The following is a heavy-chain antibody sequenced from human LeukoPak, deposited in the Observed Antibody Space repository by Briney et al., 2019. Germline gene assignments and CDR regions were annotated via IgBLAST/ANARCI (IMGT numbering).Heavy chain of an antibody. Sequence: GGSLRLSCAASGFTVSSNYMSWVRQAPGKGLEWVSVIYSGGSTYYADSVKGRFTISRDNSKNTLYLQMNSLRAEDTAVYYCARDYYGSGSYYTFQPFDYWGQGTLVTVSS. CDR2: IYSGGST. CDR1: GFTVSSNY. CDR3: ARDYYGSGSYYTFQPFDY. D-gene: IGHD3-10*01. J-gene: IGHJ4*02. V-gene: IGHV3-53*01.